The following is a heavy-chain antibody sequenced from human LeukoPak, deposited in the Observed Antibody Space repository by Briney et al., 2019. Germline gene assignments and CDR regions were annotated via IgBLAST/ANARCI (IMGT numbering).Heavy chain of an antibody. CDR1: DGSISPYY. V-gene: IGHV4-59*12. Sequence: SETLSLTCSVSDGSISPYYWNWIRQPPGKGLEWIGYIYSSGSTNYNPSLKGRVAMSVETSKNQFSLRLTSVTAADTAVYYCARARIAVAYFDYWGQGILVTVSS. CDR2: IYSSGST. J-gene: IGHJ4*02. CDR3: ARARIAVAYFDY. D-gene: IGHD6-19*01.